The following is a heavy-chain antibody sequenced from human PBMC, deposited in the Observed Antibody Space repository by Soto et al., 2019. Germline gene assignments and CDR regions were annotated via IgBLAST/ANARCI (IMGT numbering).Heavy chain of an antibody. J-gene: IGHJ4*02. CDR3: ARGFLTGRQYSGGRYYFDS. D-gene: IGHD1-26*01. CDR2: INHSGSA. V-gene: IGHV4-34*01. CDR1: GGSFSGYI. Sequence: SETLSLTCDVYGGSFSGYIWTWIRQTPGKGLQWIGQINHSGSANYNPSLKSRVTISVHTSNSQFSLELSSVTAADTAVYYYARGFLTGRQYSGGRYYFDSWGQGAQVTVSS.